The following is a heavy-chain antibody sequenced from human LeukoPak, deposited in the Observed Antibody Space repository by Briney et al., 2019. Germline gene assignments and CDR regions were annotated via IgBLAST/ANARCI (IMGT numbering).Heavy chain of an antibody. D-gene: IGHD6-13*01. V-gene: IGHV4-34*01. J-gene: IGHJ4*02. CDR1: GGSFSGYY. Sequence: SETLSLTCAVYGGSFSGYYWSWIRQPPGKGLEWIGEINHSGSTNYNPSLKSRVTISVDTSKNQFSLKLSSVTAADTAVYYCARARIAAAGTYHLDYWGQGTLVTVSS. CDR3: ARARIAAAGTYHLDY. CDR2: INHSGST.